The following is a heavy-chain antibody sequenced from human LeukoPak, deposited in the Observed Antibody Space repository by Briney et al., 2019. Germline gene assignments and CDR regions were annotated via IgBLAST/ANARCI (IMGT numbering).Heavy chain of an antibody. V-gene: IGHV3-48*01. CDR1: GFTFSSYS. Sequence: GGSLRLSCAASGFTFSSYSMNWVRQAPGKGLEWVSYISGSSSTIYYADSVKGRFTISRDNAKNSLYLRMNSLRAEDTAVYYCARPYYGGAPFDYWGQGILVTVSS. J-gene: IGHJ4*02. CDR2: ISGSSSTI. CDR3: ARPYYGGAPFDY. D-gene: IGHD4-23*01.